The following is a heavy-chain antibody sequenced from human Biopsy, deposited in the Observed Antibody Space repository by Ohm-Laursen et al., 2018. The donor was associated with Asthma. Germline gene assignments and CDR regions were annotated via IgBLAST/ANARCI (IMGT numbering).Heavy chain of an antibody. CDR3: AHRRHGPSVEYYYDSSGYSPFDW. J-gene: IGHJ4*02. CDR2: IYWDDDK. CDR1: GFSLTSSGVG. V-gene: IGHV2-5*02. D-gene: IGHD3-22*01. Sequence: TQTLTLTFSFSGFSLTSSGVGVGWIRQPPGKALEWLAVIYWDDDKRYSPSLKSRLTITKDTSKNQVVLTLTNMDPVDTATYYCAHRRHGPSVEYYYDSSGYSPFDWWGQGSLVTVSS.